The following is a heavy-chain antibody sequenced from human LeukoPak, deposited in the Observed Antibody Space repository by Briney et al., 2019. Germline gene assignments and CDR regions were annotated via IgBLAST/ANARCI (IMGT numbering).Heavy chain of an antibody. Sequence: GGSLRLSCAASGFTFSSYAMSWVRQAPGKGLEWVSAISGSGGSTYYADSVKGRFTISRDNSKNTLYLQMNSLRAEDTAVYYCAKKRGVGATAVTHFDYWGQGTLVTVSS. J-gene: IGHJ4*02. CDR1: GFTFSSYA. D-gene: IGHD1-26*01. CDR3: AKKRGVGATAVTHFDY. V-gene: IGHV3-23*01. CDR2: ISGSGGST.